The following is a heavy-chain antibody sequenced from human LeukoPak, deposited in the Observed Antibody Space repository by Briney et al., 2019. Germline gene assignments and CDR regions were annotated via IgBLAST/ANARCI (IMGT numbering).Heavy chain of an antibody. Sequence: PGVSERLLCAASGLIFNTYGIQCARQATGKAREWVTVISDDGSDKYYADSVKGRFTISRDNSRNTLYLQMNSLRVEDTAVYSCAKEVGTFTLDYWGQGTLVTVSS. CDR2: ISDDGSDK. CDR1: GLIFNTYG. V-gene: IGHV3-30*18. D-gene: IGHD1-26*01. CDR3: AKEVGTFTLDY. J-gene: IGHJ4*02.